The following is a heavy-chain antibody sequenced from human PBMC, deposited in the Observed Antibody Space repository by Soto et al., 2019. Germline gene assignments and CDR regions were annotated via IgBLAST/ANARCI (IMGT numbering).Heavy chain of an antibody. D-gene: IGHD1-1*01. CDR2: INGDGSST. V-gene: IGHV3-74*01. CDR1: GFAFNTYW. Sequence: PGWSLRLSCAASGFAFNTYWMHWVRQAPGKGLVWVSRINGDGSSTNYADSVKGRFTISRDNAKDTLYLQMNSLRGEDTAVYYCVRDRNWKLDDCWGQGTLVTVSS. CDR3: VRDRNWKLDDC. J-gene: IGHJ4*02.